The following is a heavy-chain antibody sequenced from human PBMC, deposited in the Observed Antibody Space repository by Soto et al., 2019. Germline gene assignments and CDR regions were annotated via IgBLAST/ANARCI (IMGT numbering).Heavy chain of an antibody. CDR1: GGSISSYY. V-gene: IGHV4-59*05. CDR3: ARHRRYGDYPYYYYYMDV. CDR2: IYYSGST. D-gene: IGHD4-17*01. Sequence: PSETMSVTCTVAGGSISSYYWSWIRQPPGKGLEWIGSIYYSGSTYYNPSLKSRVTISVDTSKNQFSLKLSSVTAADTAAYYCARHRRYGDYPYYYYYMDVWGKGTTVTVSS. J-gene: IGHJ6*03.